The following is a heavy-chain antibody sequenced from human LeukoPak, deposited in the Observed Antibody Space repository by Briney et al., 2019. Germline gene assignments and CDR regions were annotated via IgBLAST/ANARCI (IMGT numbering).Heavy chain of an antibody. D-gene: IGHD3-9*01. CDR2: INPNSGGT. J-gene: IGHJ5*02. Sequence: GASVKVSCKASGYTFTGYYMHWVRQAPGQGLEWMGWINPNSGGTNYAQKFQGRVTMTRDKSIRTAYMELSRLTSDDTAVYYCAGDKEYYDILTGYYSGRWFDPWGQGTLVTVSS. CDR1: GYTFTGYY. CDR3: AGDKEYYDILTGYYSGRWFDP. V-gene: IGHV1-2*02.